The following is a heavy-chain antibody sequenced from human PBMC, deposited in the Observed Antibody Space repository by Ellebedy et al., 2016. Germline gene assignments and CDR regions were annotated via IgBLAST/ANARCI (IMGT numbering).Heavy chain of an antibody. J-gene: IGHJ4*02. Sequence: GGSLRLXXAASGFTFSSYAMHWVRQAPGKGLEWVAVISYDGSNKYYADSVKGRFTISRDNAKNTLYLQMNSLRAEDTAVYYCAREVVVTNAFDYWGQGTLVTVSS. CDR2: ISYDGSNK. D-gene: IGHD3-22*01. V-gene: IGHV3-30-3*01. CDR3: AREVVVTNAFDY. CDR1: GFTFSSYA.